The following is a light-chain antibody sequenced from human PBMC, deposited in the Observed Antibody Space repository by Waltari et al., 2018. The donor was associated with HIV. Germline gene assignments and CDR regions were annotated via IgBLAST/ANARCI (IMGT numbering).Light chain of an antibody. CDR1: QSVTSTY. V-gene: IGKV3-20*01. CDR2: GAS. CDR3: QQYGSSPGT. Sequence: EIVLTQSPGTLSLSPGERATLSCRASQSVTSTYLAWYQQKPGHPPRLLIFGASSRATGIPDRFSGSGSGTNFSLTINTLVPEDFAVYYCQQYGSSPGTFCQETKMEI. J-gene: IGKJ2*01.